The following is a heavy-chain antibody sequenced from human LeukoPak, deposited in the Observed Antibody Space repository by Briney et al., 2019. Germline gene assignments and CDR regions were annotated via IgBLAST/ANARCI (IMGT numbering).Heavy chain of an antibody. V-gene: IGHV4-4*07. CDR2: IYTSGST. CDR3: ARTLLLRVHYGMDV. J-gene: IGHJ6*02. Sequence: SETLSLTCTVSGGSISSYYWSWIRQPAGKGLEWIGRIYTSGSTNYNPSLKSRVTMSVDTSKNQFSLQLNSVTPEDTAVYYCARTLLLRVHYGMDVWGQGTTVTVSS. CDR1: GGSISSYY. D-gene: IGHD3-22*01.